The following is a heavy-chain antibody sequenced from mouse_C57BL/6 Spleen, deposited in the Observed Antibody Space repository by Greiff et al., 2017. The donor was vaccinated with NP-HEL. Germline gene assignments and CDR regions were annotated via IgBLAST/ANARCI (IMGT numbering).Heavy chain of an antibody. CDR2: FYPGSGSL. CDR1: GYTFTEYT. V-gene: IGHV1-62-2*01. D-gene: IGHD3-3*01. Sequence: QVQLKQSGAELVKPGASVKLSCKASGYTFTEYTIHWVKQRPGQGLEWIGWFYPGSGSLKYNEKFKDKATLTADKSSSTIYMELSRLTSEDAAVYFCARHEGGTGFDYWGQGTTLTVSS. J-gene: IGHJ2*01. CDR3: ARHEGGTGFDY.